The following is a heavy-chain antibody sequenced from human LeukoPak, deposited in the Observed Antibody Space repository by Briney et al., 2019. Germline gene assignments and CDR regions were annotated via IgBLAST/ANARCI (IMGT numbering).Heavy chain of an antibody. V-gene: IGHV1-69*05. Sequence: ASVKVSCKAFGGSFSSEAISWVRQAPGQGLEWMGGIIPIFGTANYAQKFQGRVTITTDESTSTAYMELSSLRSEDTAVYYCATSYSGYDIHFDYWGQGTLVTVSS. D-gene: IGHD5-12*01. CDR3: ATSYSGYDIHFDY. J-gene: IGHJ4*02. CDR2: IIPIFGTA. CDR1: GGSFSSEA.